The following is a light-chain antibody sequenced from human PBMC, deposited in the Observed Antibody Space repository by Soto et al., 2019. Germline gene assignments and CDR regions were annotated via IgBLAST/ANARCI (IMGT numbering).Light chain of an antibody. CDR2: WAS. CDR1: QSVLYSSNNKNY. CDR3: QQYYSTLIT. Sequence: DIVMTQSPDSLAVSLGERATINCKSSQSVLYSSNNKNYLAWYKQKPGQPPKLLISWASTRESGVPDRFSGSGSGTNFTLTISSLQAEDVAVYYCQQYYSTLITCGQGTRREIK. J-gene: IGKJ5*01. V-gene: IGKV4-1*01.